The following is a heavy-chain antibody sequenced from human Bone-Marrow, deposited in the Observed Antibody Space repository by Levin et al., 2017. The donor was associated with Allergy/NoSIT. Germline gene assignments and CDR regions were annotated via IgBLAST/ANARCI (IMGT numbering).Heavy chain of an antibody. CDR2: IKPDESDK. D-gene: IGHD1-26*01. Sequence: GGSLRLSCAASGFTFSTYWMSWVRQAPGKGLEWVANIKPDESDKYYVDSVKGRFTISRDNAKNSLYLQMNSLRVDDTAVYYCARRGILVGASGWGYGMDVWGQGTTVTVSS. CDR3: ARRGILVGASGWGYGMDV. V-gene: IGHV3-7*01. CDR1: GFTFSTYW. J-gene: IGHJ6*02.